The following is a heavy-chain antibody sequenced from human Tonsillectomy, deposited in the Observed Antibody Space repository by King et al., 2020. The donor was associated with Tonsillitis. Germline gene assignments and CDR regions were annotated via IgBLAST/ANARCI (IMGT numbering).Heavy chain of an antibody. V-gene: IGHV3-23*04. Sequence: VQLVESGGGLVQPGGSLRLSCAASGFTFSSYAMSWVRQAPGKGLEWVSAISGSGGSTYYADSVKGRFTISRENSKNTLYLQMNSLRAEDTAVYYCARHSIVVVTAIWYWGQGTLVTVSS. CDR2: ISGSGGST. D-gene: IGHD2-21*02. CDR3: ARHSIVVVTAIWY. J-gene: IGHJ4*02. CDR1: GFTFSSYA.